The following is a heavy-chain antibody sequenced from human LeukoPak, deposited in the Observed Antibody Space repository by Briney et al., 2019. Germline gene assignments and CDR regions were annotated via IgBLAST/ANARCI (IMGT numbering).Heavy chain of an antibody. CDR3: ARGFLRYYPFDL. Sequence: PSETLSLTCAVYGGSFSGYYWSWIRQPPGKGLEWIGEINHSGSTNYNPSLKSRVTISVDTSKNQFPLKLSSVTAADTAVYYCARGFLRYYPFDLWGRGTLVTVSS. CDR1: GGSFSGYY. J-gene: IGHJ2*01. V-gene: IGHV4-34*01. D-gene: IGHD2/OR15-2a*01. CDR2: INHSGST.